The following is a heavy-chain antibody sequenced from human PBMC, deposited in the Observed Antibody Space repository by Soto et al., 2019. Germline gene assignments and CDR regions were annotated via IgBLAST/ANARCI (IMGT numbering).Heavy chain of an antibody. CDR2: IWYDGSNK. Sequence: GGSLRLSCAASGFTFSSYGMHWVRQAPGKGLEWVAVIWYDGSNKYYADSVKGRFTISKDNSKNTLYLQMNSLRAEDTAVYYCARGFDLRFLEWLLSPHYYYYGMDVWGQGTTVTVSS. CDR3: ARGFDLRFLEWLLSPHYYYYGMDV. J-gene: IGHJ6*02. V-gene: IGHV3-33*01. D-gene: IGHD3-3*01. CDR1: GFTFSSYG.